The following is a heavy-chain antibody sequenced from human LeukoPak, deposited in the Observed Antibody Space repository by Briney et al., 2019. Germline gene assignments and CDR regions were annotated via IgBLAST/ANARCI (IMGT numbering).Heavy chain of an antibody. CDR2: IWFDGSNK. CDR3: ARERDSGKDN. Sequence: PGRSLRLSCAASGFSFSNYGMHWVRQAPGKGLEWVALIWFDGSNKYYADSVKGRFTISRDNSQNTLYLQMNSLTVDDTGVYYCARERDSGKDNRGQGTLVTVSS. D-gene: IGHD3-10*01. CDR1: GFSFSNYG. J-gene: IGHJ4*02. V-gene: IGHV3-33*01.